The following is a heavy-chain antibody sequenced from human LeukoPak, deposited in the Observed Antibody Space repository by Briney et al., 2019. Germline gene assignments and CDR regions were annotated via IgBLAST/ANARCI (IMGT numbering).Heavy chain of an antibody. CDR2: IWYDGNNK. CDR1: GYTFSNYA. Sequence: GRSLRLSCAASGYTFSNYAMHWIRQAPDKGLEWVALIWYDGNNKYYADSVKGRFTVSRDNSKNTLYLQMNSLRAEDTAVYYCARDLAAGEHFYFDLWGRGALVTVSS. D-gene: IGHD7-27*01. V-gene: IGHV3-33*01. J-gene: IGHJ2*01. CDR3: ARDLAAGEHFYFDL.